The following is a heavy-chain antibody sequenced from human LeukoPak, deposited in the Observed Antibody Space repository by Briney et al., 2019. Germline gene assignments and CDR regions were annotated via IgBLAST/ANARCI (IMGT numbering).Heavy chain of an antibody. CDR3: ARGTRGLDSGYSHVDY. CDR2: INPDSGDT. V-gene: IGHV1-2*04. Sequence: ASVKVSCKASGYIFTGSYIHWVRQAPGQGLEWLGYINPDSGDTNYAQKVQGWVTMSRDTSISTVYVELSRLRSDDTAVYYCARGTRGLDSGYSHVDYWGEETLVTVSP. CDR1: GYIFTGSY. D-gene: IGHD5-18*01. J-gene: IGHJ4*02.